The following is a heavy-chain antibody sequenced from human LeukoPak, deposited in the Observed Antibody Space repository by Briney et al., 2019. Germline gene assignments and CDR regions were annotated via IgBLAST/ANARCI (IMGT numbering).Heavy chain of an antibody. Sequence: SVKVSCKASGGTFSSYGISWVRQAPGQGLEWMGGIIPIFGTANYAQKFQGRVTITADKSTSTAYMELSSLRSEDTAVYYCAKGLNTVTGHYFDYWGQGILVTVSS. D-gene: IGHD4-17*01. CDR3: AKGLNTVTGHYFDY. J-gene: IGHJ4*02. CDR1: GGTFSSYG. V-gene: IGHV1-69*06. CDR2: IIPIFGTA.